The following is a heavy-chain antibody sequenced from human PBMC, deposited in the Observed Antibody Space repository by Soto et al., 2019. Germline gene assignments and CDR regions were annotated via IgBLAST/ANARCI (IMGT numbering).Heavy chain of an antibody. CDR1: GFTFSSYA. D-gene: IGHD3-9*01. J-gene: IGHJ4*02. CDR2: ISYDGSNK. CDR3: ARDGRYLESYDILTGYFKSYFDY. Sequence: GGSLRLSCAASGFTFSSYAMHWVRQAPGKGLEWVAVISYDGSNKYYADSVKGRFTISRDNSKNTLYLQMNSLSAEDTAVYYCARDGRYLESYDILTGYFKSYFDYWGQGTLVTVSS. V-gene: IGHV3-30-3*01.